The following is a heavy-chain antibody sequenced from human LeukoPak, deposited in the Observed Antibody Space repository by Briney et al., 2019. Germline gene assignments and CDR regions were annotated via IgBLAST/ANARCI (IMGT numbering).Heavy chain of an antibody. V-gene: IGHV3-74*01. CDR1: GFTFSSYW. CDR3: ARERLLPFDY. CDR2: INSHGSST. D-gene: IGHD2-15*01. J-gene: IGHJ4*02. Sequence: GGSLRLSCAASGFTFSSYWMHWVRQAPGKGLVWVSRINSHGSSTTYADSVEGRFTISRDNAENTLYLQMNSLRAEDTAVYYFARERLLPFDYWGQGTLVTVSS.